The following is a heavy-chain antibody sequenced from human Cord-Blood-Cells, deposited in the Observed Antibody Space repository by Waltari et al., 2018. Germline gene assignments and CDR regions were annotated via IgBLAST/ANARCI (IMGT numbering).Heavy chain of an antibody. V-gene: IGHV3-30*18. CDR3: AKDPGFSGYDFEDY. D-gene: IGHD5-12*01. J-gene: IGHJ4*02. CDR1: GFTFSSYG. Sequence: QVQLVESGGGVVQPGRSLRLSCAASGFTFSSYGMHWVRQAPGKGLEWVAVISYDGSNKYYADSVKGRFTISRDNSKNTLYLQMNSLRAEDTAVYYCAKDPGFSGYDFEDYWGQGTLVTVSS. CDR2: ISYDGSNK.